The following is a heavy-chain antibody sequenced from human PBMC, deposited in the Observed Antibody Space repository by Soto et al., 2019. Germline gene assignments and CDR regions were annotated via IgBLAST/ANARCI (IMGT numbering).Heavy chain of an antibody. J-gene: IGHJ4*02. D-gene: IGHD3-10*01. CDR2: VDSDGTTT. CDR1: GFSFSNYW. Sequence: GGSLRLSCAASGFSFSNYWIHWFRQDPGKGLVWVSRVDSDGTTTNYADSVKGRFTISRDNARNTVYLQMNSLRAEDTAIYYCASGALRAYYFHYWGLGT. CDR3: ASGALRAYYFHY. V-gene: IGHV3-74*01.